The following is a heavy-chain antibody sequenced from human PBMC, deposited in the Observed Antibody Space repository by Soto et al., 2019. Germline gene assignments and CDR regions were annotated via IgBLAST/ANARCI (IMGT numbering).Heavy chain of an antibody. D-gene: IGHD5-18*01. CDR2: IYYSGST. V-gene: IGHV4-39*01. CDR3: ARLGWIQLWSTIQH. J-gene: IGHJ1*01. CDR1: GGSISSSSYY. Sequence: SETLSLTCTVSGGSISSSSYYWGWIRQPPGKGLEWIGSIYYSGSTYYNPSLKSRVTISVDTSKNQFSLKLSSVTAADTAVYYCARLGWIQLWSTIQHWGQGTLVTVSS.